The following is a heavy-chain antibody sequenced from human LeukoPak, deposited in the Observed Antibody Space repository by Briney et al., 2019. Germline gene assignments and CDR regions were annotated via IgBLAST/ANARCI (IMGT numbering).Heavy chain of an antibody. Sequence: SVKVSCKASGGTFSSYAMSWVRQAPGQGLEWMGRIIPILGIANYAQKFQGRVTITADKSTSTAYMELSSLRSEDTAVYYCARGRDGYNGPFDYWGQGTLVTVSS. CDR3: ARGRDGYNGPFDY. D-gene: IGHD5-24*01. CDR2: IIPILGIA. J-gene: IGHJ4*02. CDR1: GGTFSSYA. V-gene: IGHV1-69*04.